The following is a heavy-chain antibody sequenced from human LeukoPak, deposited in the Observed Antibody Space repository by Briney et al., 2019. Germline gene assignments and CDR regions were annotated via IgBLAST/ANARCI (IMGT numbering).Heavy chain of an antibody. CDR3: AREVPEGYYYGSGSYLWFDP. J-gene: IGHJ5*02. CDR1: GGTFSSYA. CDR2: IIPIFGTA. Sequence: SVRVSCKASGGTFSSYAISWVRQAPGQGLEWMGGIIPIFGTANYAQKLQGRVTITTDESTSTAYMELSSLRSEDTAVYYCAREVPEGYYYGSGSYLWFDPWGQGTLVTVSS. D-gene: IGHD3-10*01. V-gene: IGHV1-69*05.